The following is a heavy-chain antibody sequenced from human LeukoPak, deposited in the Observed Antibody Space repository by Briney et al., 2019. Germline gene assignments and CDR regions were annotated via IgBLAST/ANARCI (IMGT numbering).Heavy chain of an antibody. J-gene: IGHJ4*02. CDR2: IYYSGST. V-gene: IGHV4-59*01. CDR3: ARGGRQPVDY. Sequence: SETLSLTCTVSGGSISSYYWSWIRQPPGKGLEWIGYIYYSGSTNYNPSLKSRVTISVDTSKNQFSLKLGSVTAADTAVYYCARGGRQPVDYWGQGTLVTVSS. CDR1: GGSISSYY.